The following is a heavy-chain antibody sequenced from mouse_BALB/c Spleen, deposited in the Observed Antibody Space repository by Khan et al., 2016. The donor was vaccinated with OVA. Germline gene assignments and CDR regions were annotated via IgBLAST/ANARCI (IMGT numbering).Heavy chain of an antibody. CDR1: SYTFTDYY. J-gene: IGHJ3*01. CDR2: IYPGSGNT. Sequence: QVQLQQPGAELARPGASVKLSCKASSYTFTDYYLNWVKQRTGQGLEWIGDIYPGSGNTYYNERFKGKATLTADKSSSTAYMQLSSLTSEDSAVYFCARSGTGSFAYWGQGTLVTVSA. CDR3: ARSGTGSFAY. V-gene: IGHV1-77*01. D-gene: IGHD4-1*01.